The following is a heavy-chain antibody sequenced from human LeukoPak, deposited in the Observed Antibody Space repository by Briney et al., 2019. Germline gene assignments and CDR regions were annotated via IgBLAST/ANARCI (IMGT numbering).Heavy chain of an antibody. D-gene: IGHD3-22*01. Sequence: SETLSLTCAVYGGSFSGYYWSWIRQPPGKGLEWIGYIYYSGSTNYNPSLKSRVTISVDTSENQFSLKLSSVTAADTAVYYCARQRVYYDSSGYLYAFDIWGQGTMVTVSS. CDR2: IYYSGST. J-gene: IGHJ3*02. CDR3: ARQRVYYDSSGYLYAFDI. CDR1: GGSFSGYY. V-gene: IGHV4-59*08.